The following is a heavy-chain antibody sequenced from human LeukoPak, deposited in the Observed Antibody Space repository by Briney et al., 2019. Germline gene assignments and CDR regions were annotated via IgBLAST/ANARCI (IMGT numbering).Heavy chain of an antibody. CDR3: ARPPAGGGDYLDAISY. CDR2: ISSASGII. D-gene: IGHD2-21*02. CDR1: GLTVSSNY. V-gene: IGHV3-48*02. J-gene: IGHJ4*02. Sequence: GGSLSLSCVASGLTVSSNYLSWVRQAPGKGLEWVSSISSASGIIHYADSVKGRFTISRDNAKNSLYLQMNSLRDEDTAVYYCARPPAGGGDYLDAISYWGQGTLVSVSS.